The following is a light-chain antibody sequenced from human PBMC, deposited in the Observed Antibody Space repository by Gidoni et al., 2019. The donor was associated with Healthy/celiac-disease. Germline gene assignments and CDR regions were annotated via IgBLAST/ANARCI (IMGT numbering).Light chain of an antibody. CDR1: QGISSF. V-gene: IGKV1-8*01. CDR3: QQYYNYPWT. J-gene: IGKJ1*01. Sequence: AIRMTQSPSSLSASTGDRVTITCRASQGISSFLAWYQQKPGKAPKLLIYAASTLQSGVPSRFSGSGSGTDFTLTISCLQSEDFATYYCQQYYNYPWTFGQGTKVKIK. CDR2: AAS.